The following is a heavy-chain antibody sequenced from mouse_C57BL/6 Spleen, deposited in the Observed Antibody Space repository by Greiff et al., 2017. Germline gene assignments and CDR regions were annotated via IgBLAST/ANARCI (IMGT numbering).Heavy chain of an antibody. J-gene: IGHJ2*01. CDR2: INPSSGYT. V-gene: IGHV1-7*01. CDR1: GYTFTHYW. CDR3: ARGYGSSVYYFDY. Sequence: QVQLQQSGAELAQPGASVKLSCKASGYTFTHYWLHWVKQRPGQGLEWIVYINPSSGYTKYNQKFKNKATLTADKSSSTAYMQLSSRTYEYSAGDYGARGYGSSVYYFDYWGQGTTRTVSA. D-gene: IGHD1-1*01.